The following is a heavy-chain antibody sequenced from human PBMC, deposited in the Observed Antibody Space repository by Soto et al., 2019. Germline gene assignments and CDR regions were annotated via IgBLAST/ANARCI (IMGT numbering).Heavy chain of an antibody. D-gene: IGHD1-1*01. CDR1: GFPLDDYT. Sequence: EVQLVESGGLVVKPGGSLRLSCAASGFPLDDYTMHWVRQAPGKGLEWVSLISWDGNDTYYADSVKGRFTISRDNSKNSLYLQMNSLRTEDTALYYCAKDISSYYGVDVWAQGTTVTVSS. CDR2: ISWDGNDT. V-gene: IGHV3-43*01. CDR3: AKDISSYYGVDV. J-gene: IGHJ6*02.